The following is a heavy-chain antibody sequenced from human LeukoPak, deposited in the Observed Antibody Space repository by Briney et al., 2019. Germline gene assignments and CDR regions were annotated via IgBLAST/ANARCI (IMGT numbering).Heavy chain of an antibody. CDR1: GFTFSSFW. CDR3: ARGEYGSAWPNIDY. CDR2: INTDGSST. Sequence: GGSLRLSCAASGFTFSSFWMHWVRQAPGKGLVWVSRINTDGSSTTYADSVKGRFTFSRDNAKNTLFLQMNSLRTEDTAVYYCARGEYGSAWPNIDYWGQGTLVTVSS. V-gene: IGHV3-74*01. J-gene: IGHJ4*02. D-gene: IGHD6-19*01.